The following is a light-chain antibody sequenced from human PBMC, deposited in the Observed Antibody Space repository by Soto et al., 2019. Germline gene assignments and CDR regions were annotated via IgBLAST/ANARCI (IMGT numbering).Light chain of an antibody. V-gene: IGKV1-5*03. J-gene: IGKJ5*01. CDR3: QQTYTTPEMT. CDR1: QTISSW. Sequence: DIQMTQSPSTLSGSVGDRVTITCRASQTISSWLAWYQRKPGKAPKLLIYKASTLKSGVPTRFSGSGSGTDFTLTISSLQPEDFATYYCQQTYTTPEMTFGQGTRLEI. CDR2: KAS.